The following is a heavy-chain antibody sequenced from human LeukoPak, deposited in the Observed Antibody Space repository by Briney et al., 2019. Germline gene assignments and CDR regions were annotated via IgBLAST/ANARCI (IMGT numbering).Heavy chain of an antibody. CDR2: ISHTSEYT. Sequence: GGSLRLSCAASGFTFSSYTMSWVRQAPGKGLEWVSAISHTSEYTYHADSVKGRFTISRDNSKNTLYLQMNSLRAEDTAVYYCARDIGYYYDSSGSLQHWGQGTLVTVSS. CDR3: ARDIGYYYDSSGSLQH. CDR1: GFTFSSYT. D-gene: IGHD3-22*01. J-gene: IGHJ1*01. V-gene: IGHV3-23*01.